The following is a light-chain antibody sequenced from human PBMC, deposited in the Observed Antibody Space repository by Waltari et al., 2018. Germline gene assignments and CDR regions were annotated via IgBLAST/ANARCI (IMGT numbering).Light chain of an antibody. Sequence: EIVMTQSQATLSVSPGERATLSCRASQRVSSNLAWYQQKPGQAPRLLIYVASTRATGIPARFSGSGSGTEFTLTISSLQSEDCAVYYCQQYNNWPPYPFGQGTKLEIK. CDR3: QQYNNWPPYP. CDR2: VAS. J-gene: IGKJ2*01. CDR1: QRVSSN. V-gene: IGKV3-15*01.